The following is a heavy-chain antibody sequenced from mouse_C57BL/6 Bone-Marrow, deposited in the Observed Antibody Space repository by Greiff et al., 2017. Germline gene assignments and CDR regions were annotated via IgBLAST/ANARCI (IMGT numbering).Heavy chain of an antibody. Sequence: QVHVKQPGAELVKPGASVKMSCKASGYTFTSYWITWVKQRPGQGLEWIGDIYPGSGSTNYNEKFKSKATLTVDTSSSTAYMQLSSLTSEDSAVYYCASHYYGSSYFDYWGQGTTLTVSS. V-gene: IGHV1-55*01. CDR3: ASHYYGSSYFDY. J-gene: IGHJ2*01. CDR1: GYTFTSYW. CDR2: IYPGSGST. D-gene: IGHD1-1*01.